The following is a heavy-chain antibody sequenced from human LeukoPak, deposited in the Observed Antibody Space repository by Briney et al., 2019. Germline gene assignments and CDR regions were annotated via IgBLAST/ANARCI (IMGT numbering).Heavy chain of an antibody. D-gene: IGHD2-15*01. V-gene: IGHV1-18*01. J-gene: IGHJ6*02. CDR1: GYTFTTYG. Sequence: ASVKVPCKASGYTFTTYGISWVRQAPGQGLEWMGWISTYNGNTNSAQKLQDRVTMTTDTSTSTAYMELRSLRSDDTAVYYCAREGTYCSGGSCYWSSYYYYGMDVWGQGTTVTVSS. CDR3: AREGTYCSGGSCYWSSYYYYGMDV. CDR2: ISTYNGNT.